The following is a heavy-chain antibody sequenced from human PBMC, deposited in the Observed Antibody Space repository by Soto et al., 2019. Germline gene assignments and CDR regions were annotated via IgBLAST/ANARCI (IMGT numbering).Heavy chain of an antibody. J-gene: IGHJ4*02. CDR3: AGVFYGGNSVNNY. CDR1: GFTFSNFA. D-gene: IGHD4-17*01. Sequence: PGGSLRLSCAGSGFTFSNFAMSWVRQAPGKGLEWVAASSYDGSNNFYADSVKGRFIISRDNSKNTLDLQLNTLRAEDTAVYYCAGVFYGGNSVNNYWGQGTPVTV. V-gene: IGHV3-30-3*01. CDR2: SSYDGSNN.